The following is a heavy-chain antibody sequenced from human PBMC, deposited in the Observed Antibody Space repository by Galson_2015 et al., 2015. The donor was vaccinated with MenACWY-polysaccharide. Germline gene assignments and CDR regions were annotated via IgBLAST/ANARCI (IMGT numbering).Heavy chain of an antibody. D-gene: IGHD4-17*01. V-gene: IGHV3-53*01. CDR3: ASNGDQGY. CDR2: IYSGGST. CDR1: GFTVSNNY. Sequence: SLRLSCAASGFTVSNNYMNWFRQTPEEGLEWVSLIYSGGSTHYADSVKGRFTISRDSSKNTLYLQMNSLRAEDTAWYYCASNGDQGYWGQGTLVTVSS. J-gene: IGHJ4*02.